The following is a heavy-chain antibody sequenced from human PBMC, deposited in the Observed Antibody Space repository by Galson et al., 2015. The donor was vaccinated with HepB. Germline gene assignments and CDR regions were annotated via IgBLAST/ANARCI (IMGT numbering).Heavy chain of an antibody. V-gene: IGHV3-7*03. CDR3: VTSGYTYAS. CDR1: GFTFNNSW. J-gene: IGHJ4*02. CDR2: IGPDGSAK. Sequence: SLRLSCAASGFTFNNSWMNWVRQAPGKGLEWVANIGPDGSAKGYVDSVKGRFTISRDNAKNSLYLQLNSLGADDTALYYCVTSGYTYASWGQGTLVTVSS. D-gene: IGHD5-18*01.